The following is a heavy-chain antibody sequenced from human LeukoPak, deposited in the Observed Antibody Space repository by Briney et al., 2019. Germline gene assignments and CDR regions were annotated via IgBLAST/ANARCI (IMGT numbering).Heavy chain of an antibody. CDR3: ARSSIAVAGTQYDY. CDR2: ISSGSVNFT. CDR1: GFTFSDYY. J-gene: IGHJ4*02. Sequence: PGGSLRLSCAASGFTFSDYYMSWIRQAPGKGLEWVSYISSGSVNFTNYAGSVKGRFTISRDNANNSLFLQMNNLRDDDTAVYYCARSSIAVAGTQYDYWGQGTLVIVSS. D-gene: IGHD6-19*01. V-gene: IGHV3-11*06.